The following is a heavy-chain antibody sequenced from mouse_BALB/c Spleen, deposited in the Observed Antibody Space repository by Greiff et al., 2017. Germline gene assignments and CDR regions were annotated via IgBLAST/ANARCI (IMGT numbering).Heavy chain of an antibody. J-gene: IGHJ2*01. V-gene: IGHV5-12-1*01. D-gene: IGHD1-1*01. CDR2: ISSGGGST. CDR3: ARTVTTVALDY. CDR1: GFAFTSYD. Sequence: DVQLVESGGGLVKPGGSLKLSCAASGFAFTSYDMSWVRQTPEKRLEWVAYISSGGGSTYYPDNVKGRITISTDNAKNTPYLQMSSLKSEDTAMYYCARTVTTVALDYWGQGTTLTVSS.